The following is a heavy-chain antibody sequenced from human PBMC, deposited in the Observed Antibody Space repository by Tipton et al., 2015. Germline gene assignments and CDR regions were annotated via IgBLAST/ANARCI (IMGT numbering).Heavy chain of an antibody. CDR1: GYSIRSYY. CDR3: AREPTNGNYFDD. D-gene: IGHD1-14*01. J-gene: IGHJ4*02. V-gene: IGHV4-59*01. CDR2: IFYTGGT. Sequence: TLSLTCTVSGYSIRSYYWSWVRQPPGKGLEWIGYIFYTGGTYYNPSLKSRVTMSIDTWESQFSLRLTSVTAADTAIYYCAREPTNGNYFDDWGRGTLVTVSS.